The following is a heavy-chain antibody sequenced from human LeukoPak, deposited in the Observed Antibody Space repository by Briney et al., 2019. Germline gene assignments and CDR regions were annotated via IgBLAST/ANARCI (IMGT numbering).Heavy chain of an antibody. D-gene: IGHD5-24*01. CDR1: GFTVSNNR. CDR2: IKEDGTET. V-gene: IGHV3-7*03. CDR3: AKEGRSLQTY. J-gene: IGHJ4*02. Sequence: PGGSLRLSCAASGFTVSNNRLRWVRQAPGKGLEWVANIKEDGTETYYVDSVKGRFTISRDNAKNSLYLQMNSLRVEDTAVYYCAKEGRSLQTYWGQGTLVTVSS.